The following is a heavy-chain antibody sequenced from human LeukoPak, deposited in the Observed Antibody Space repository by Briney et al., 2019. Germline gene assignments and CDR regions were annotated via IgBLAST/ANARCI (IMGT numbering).Heavy chain of an antibody. J-gene: IGHJ3*02. CDR3: ARVQTNYYDSSAHGAFDI. D-gene: IGHD3-22*01. CDR1: GGSISSYY. CDR2: IYYSGST. V-gene: IGHV4-59*01. Sequence: DPSETLSLTCTVSGGSISSYYWSWIRQPPGKGLEWIGYIYYSGSTNYNPSLKSRVTISVDTSKNQFSLKLSSVTAADTAVYYCARVQTNYYDSSAHGAFDIWGQGTMVTVSS.